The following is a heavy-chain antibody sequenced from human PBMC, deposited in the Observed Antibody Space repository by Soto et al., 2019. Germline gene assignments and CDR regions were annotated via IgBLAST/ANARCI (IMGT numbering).Heavy chain of an antibody. J-gene: IGHJ4*02. Sequence: QVQLVQSGAEVKKPGASVKVSCKASGYAFTSYAMDWVRQAPGQRLEWMGWINAGNGNTKYSQKFQGRVTITRDSSASTAYMELSSLRSEDTAVDYCARDVGATGDWGQGTLVTVSS. V-gene: IGHV1-3*01. CDR3: ARDVGATGD. CDR2: INAGNGNT. D-gene: IGHD1-26*01. CDR1: GYAFTSYA.